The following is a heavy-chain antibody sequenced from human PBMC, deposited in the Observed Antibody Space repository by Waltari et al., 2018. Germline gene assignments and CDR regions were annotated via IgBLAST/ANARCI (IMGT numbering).Heavy chain of an antibody. CDR1: GFTFSSYW. CDR3: AKDNWGRPGGIDGFDV. J-gene: IGHJ3*01. CDR2: IRQDGSEK. D-gene: IGHD7-27*01. Sequence: EVQLVEYGGDLVRPGGSLRLSCAASGFTFSSYWLSWGRQAPGKGLEWVANIRQDGSEKKYLDSVRGRFIISRDNAKNSVYLQMNSLRVEDTALYYCAKDNWGRPGGIDGFDVWGQGTMVTVSS. V-gene: IGHV3-7*01.